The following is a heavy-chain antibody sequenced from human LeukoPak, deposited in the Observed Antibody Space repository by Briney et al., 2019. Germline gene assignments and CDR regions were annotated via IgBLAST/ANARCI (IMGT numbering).Heavy chain of an antibody. J-gene: IGHJ4*02. CDR3: AREMVTTDSRRGY. CDR1: GFTFSSYE. Sequence: GGSLRLSCAASGFTFSSYEMNWVRQAPGKGLEWVSYISSSGSTIYYADSVKGRFTISRDNAKNSLYLQVNSLRAEDTAVYYCAREMVTTDSRRGYWGQGTLVTVSS. CDR2: ISSSGSTI. V-gene: IGHV3-48*03. D-gene: IGHD4-17*01.